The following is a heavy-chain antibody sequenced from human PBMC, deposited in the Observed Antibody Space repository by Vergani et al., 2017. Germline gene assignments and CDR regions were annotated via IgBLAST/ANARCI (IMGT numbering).Heavy chain of an antibody. CDR2: ISSSSSYT. Sequence: VQLVETGGGLIQPGGSLRLSCAASGFTFSDYYMSWIRQAPGKGLEWVSYISSSSSYTNYADSVKGRFTISRDNAKNSLYLQMNSLRAEDTAVYYCARAGGVSRGMDVWGQGTTVTVSS. CDR1: GFTFSDYY. V-gene: IGHV3-11*06. D-gene: IGHD2-8*01. J-gene: IGHJ6*02. CDR3: ARAGGVSRGMDV.